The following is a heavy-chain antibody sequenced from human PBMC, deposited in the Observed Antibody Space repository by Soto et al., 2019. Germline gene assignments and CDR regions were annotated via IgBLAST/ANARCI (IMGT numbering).Heavy chain of an antibody. Sequence: EASVKVSCKASGYTFTSLGISWVRQAPGQGLEWLGWISVYNGNTNYAQKLQGRVTMTTDTSTSTAYMELRSLRYDDTAVYYCAREGQVVEDTDYYYYGMDVWGQGTTVTVSS. CDR2: ISVYNGNT. CDR1: GYTFTSLG. D-gene: IGHD2-15*01. V-gene: IGHV1-18*01. J-gene: IGHJ6*02. CDR3: AREGQVVEDTDYYYYGMDV.